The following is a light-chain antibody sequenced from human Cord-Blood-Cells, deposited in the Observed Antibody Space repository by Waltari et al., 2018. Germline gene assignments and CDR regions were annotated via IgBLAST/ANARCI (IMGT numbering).Light chain of an antibody. CDR3: QQSYSTHIT. J-gene: IGKJ5*01. CDR2: AAS. Sequence: DIQMTQSPSSLSASVGDRXTXTCQASQGISSYLNWYQQKPGKAPKLLIYAASILQSGVPSRFSGSGSGTDFTLTISSLQPEDFATYYCQQSYSTHITFGQGTRLEIK. CDR1: QGISSY. V-gene: IGKV1-39*01.